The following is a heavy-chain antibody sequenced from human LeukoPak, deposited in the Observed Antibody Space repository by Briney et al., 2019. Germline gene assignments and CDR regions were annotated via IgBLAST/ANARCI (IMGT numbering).Heavy chain of an antibody. D-gene: IGHD3-3*01. CDR1: GFTFSSYW. V-gene: IGHV3-7*01. CDR2: IKQDGSEK. CDR3: ARDLGNYYDFWSGYYTGYYGMDV. J-gene: IGHJ6*02. Sequence: GGSLRLSCAASGFTFSSYWMSWVRQAPGKGLEWVANIKQDGSEKYYADSVKGRFTISRDNSKNTLYLQMNSLRAEDTAVYYFARDLGNYYDFWSGYYTGYYGMDVWGQGTTVTVSS.